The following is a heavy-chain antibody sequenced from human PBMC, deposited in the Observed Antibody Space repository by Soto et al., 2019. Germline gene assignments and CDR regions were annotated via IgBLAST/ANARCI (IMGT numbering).Heavy chain of an antibody. CDR1: GFTFSNYA. CDR3: AKEGTSGLYYFDY. D-gene: IGHD6-19*01. Sequence: EVQLLESGGGLVQPGGSLRLSCAASGFTFSNYAMSWVRQAPGKGLEWVSIISGSGGSPYYADSVKGRFTSSRDNSRNTLYLQMNSLRAGDSAKYYCAKEGTSGLYYFDYWGQGTLVTVSS. J-gene: IGHJ4*02. V-gene: IGHV3-23*01. CDR2: ISGSGGSP.